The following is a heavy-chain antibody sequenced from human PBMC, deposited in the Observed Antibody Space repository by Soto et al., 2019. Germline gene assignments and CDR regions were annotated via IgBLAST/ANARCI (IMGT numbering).Heavy chain of an antibody. CDR1: GFTFGDYW. CDR2: MKEDGSKK. CDR3: ATLGSGYYTGLDFDY. D-gene: IGHD3-3*01. J-gene: IGHJ4*02. V-gene: IGHV3-7*03. Sequence: EVQLVESGGALVQRGGSLRLSCAAAGFTFGDYWMSWVRQAPGKGLEWVANMKEDGSKKYYVDSVKGRFTVSRDNAKKSLYQPMDSLRAEDRAVYYCATLGSGYYTGLDFDYWGQGTLVTVSS.